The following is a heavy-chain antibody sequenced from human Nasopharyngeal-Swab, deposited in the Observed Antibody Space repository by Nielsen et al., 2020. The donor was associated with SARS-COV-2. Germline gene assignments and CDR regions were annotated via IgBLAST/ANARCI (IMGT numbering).Heavy chain of an antibody. CDR1: GYTFTSYA. Sequence: ASVKVSCKASGYTFTSYAMNWVRQAPGQGLEWMGWINTNTGNPTYAQGFTGRFVFSLDTSVSTACLQISSLKAEDTAVYYCARVSYDILTGYWGFDYWGQGTLVTVSS. V-gene: IGHV7-4-1*02. CDR3: ARVSYDILTGYWGFDY. J-gene: IGHJ4*02. D-gene: IGHD3-9*01. CDR2: INTNTGNP.